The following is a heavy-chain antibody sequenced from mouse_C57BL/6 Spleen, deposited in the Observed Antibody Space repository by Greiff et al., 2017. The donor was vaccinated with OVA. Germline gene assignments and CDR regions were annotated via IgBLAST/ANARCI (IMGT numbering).Heavy chain of an antibody. J-gene: IGHJ2*01. CDR1: GYAFSSYW. CDR3: ARSGSTGGDFDY. CDR2: IYPGDGDT. V-gene: IGHV1-80*01. Sequence: VQLQESGAELVKPGASVKISCKASGYAFSSYWMNWVKQRPGKGLEWIGQIYPGDGDTNYNGKFKGKATLTADKSSSTADMQLSSLTSEDSAVYFCARSGSTGGDFDYWGQGTTLTVSS. D-gene: IGHD4-1*02.